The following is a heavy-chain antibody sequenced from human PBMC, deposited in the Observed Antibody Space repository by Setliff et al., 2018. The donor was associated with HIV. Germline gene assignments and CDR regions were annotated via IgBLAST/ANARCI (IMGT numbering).Heavy chain of an antibody. D-gene: IGHD3-10*01. Sequence: SETLSLTCAVYGGSLSGDYWSWIRQPPGKGLEWIGEINRSGSTNYSPSLKSRVTISVDTSKNQFSLKLSAATAADTAVYYCASQGVRGAYTWFDPWAQGTRVTVSS. V-gene: IGHV4-34*01. CDR3: ASQGVRGAYTWFDP. CDR1: GGSLSGDY. J-gene: IGHJ5*02. CDR2: INRSGST.